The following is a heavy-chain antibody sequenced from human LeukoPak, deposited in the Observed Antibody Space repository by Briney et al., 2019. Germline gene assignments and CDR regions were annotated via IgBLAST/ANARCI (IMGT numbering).Heavy chain of an antibody. D-gene: IGHD3-3*01. V-gene: IGHV3-9*01. Sequence: PGRSLRLSCAASGFTFDDYAMRWVRQAPGKGLEWVSGISWNSGSIDYADPVKGRFTISRDNAKNSLYLQMNSLRAEDTALYYCAKGGSYDFWSGYYLEYWGQGTLVTVSS. CDR2: ISWNSGSI. CDR3: AKGGSYDFWSGYYLEY. CDR1: GFTFDDYA. J-gene: IGHJ4*02.